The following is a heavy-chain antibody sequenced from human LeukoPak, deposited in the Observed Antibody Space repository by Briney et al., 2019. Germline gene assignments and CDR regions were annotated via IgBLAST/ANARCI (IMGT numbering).Heavy chain of an antibody. CDR3: AKVAGIAAAGTGQGDY. D-gene: IGHD6-13*01. V-gene: IGHV3-23*01. J-gene: IGHJ4*02. CDR2: ISGSGGGT. CDR1: GFTFSSYA. Sequence: GGSLRLSCAASGFTFSSYAMSWVRQAPGKGLEWVSAISGSGGGTYYADSVEGRFTISRDNSKNTLYLQMNSLRAEDTAVYYCAKVAGIAAAGTGQGDYWGQGTLVTVSS.